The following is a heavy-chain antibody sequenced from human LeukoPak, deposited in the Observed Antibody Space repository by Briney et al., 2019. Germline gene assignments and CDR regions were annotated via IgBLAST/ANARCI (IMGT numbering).Heavy chain of an antibody. CDR3: ARDSSVSIAAPEGFDY. CDR1: GGSISSYY. V-gene: IGHV4-4*07. J-gene: IGHJ4*02. CDR2: IYTSGST. Sequence: PSETLSLTCTVSGGSISSYYWSWIRQPAGKGLEWIGRIYTSGSTNYNPSLKSRVTMSVDTSKNQFSLKLSSVTAADTAVYYCARDSSVSIAAPEGFDYWGQGTLVTVSS. D-gene: IGHD6-6*01.